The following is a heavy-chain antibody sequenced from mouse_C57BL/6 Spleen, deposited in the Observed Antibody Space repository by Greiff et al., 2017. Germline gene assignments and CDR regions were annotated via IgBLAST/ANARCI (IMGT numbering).Heavy chain of an antibody. J-gene: IGHJ4*01. CDR3: ARSDGPNYYAMDY. V-gene: IGHV1-59*01. CDR1: GYTFTSYW. CDR2: IDPSDSYT. Sequence: QVQLQQSGAELVRPGTSVKLSCKASGYTFTSYWMHWVKQRPGQGLEWIGVIDPSDSYTNYNQKFKGKATLTVDTASSTAYMQLSSLTSEDSAVYYCARSDGPNYYAMDYWGQGTSVTVSS.